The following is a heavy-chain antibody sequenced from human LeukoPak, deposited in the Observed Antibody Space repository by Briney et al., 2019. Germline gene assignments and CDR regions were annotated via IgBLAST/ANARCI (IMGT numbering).Heavy chain of an antibody. CDR3: AQIGDTYGLI. D-gene: IGHD5-18*01. CDR2: IIPIFGTA. Sequence: SVKVSCKASGGTFSSYAISWVRQAPGQELEWMGGIIPIFGTANYAQRFQGRVTITADESTSTAYMELSSLRSEDTAVYYCAQIGDTYGLIWGQGTMVTVSS. CDR1: GGTFSSYA. V-gene: IGHV1-69*13. J-gene: IGHJ3*02.